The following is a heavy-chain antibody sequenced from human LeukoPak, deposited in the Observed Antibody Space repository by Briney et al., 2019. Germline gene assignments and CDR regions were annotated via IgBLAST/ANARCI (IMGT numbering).Heavy chain of an antibody. CDR3: ARRIMITFGGVIAQDY. CDR2: IYYSGST. CDR1: GGSISSSSYY. Sequence: PSETLSLTCTVSGGSISSSSYYWGWIRQPPGKGLEWIGSIYYSGSTYYNPSLKSRGTISVDTSKSQFSLKLSSVTAADTAVYYCARRIMITFGGVIAQDYWGQGTLVTVSS. J-gene: IGHJ4*02. V-gene: IGHV4-39*01. D-gene: IGHD3-16*02.